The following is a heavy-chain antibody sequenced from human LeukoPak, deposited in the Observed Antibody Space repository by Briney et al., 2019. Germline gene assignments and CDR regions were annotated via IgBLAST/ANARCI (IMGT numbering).Heavy chain of an antibody. Sequence: PSETLSLTCTVSGGSISSYYWSWIRQPPGKGLEWIGYIYYSGSTNYNPSLKSRVTISVDTSKNQFSLKLSSVTAADTAVYYCARGQGVVVPAGDWFDPWGQGTLVTVSS. J-gene: IGHJ5*02. CDR2: IYYSGST. V-gene: IGHV4-59*01. CDR1: GGSISSYY. CDR3: ARGQGVVVPAGDWFDP. D-gene: IGHD2-2*01.